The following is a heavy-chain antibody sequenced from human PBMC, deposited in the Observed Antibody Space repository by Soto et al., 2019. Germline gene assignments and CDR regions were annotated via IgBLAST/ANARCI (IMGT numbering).Heavy chain of an antibody. CDR3: ARDLEDYYGSGSYYSAFDY. CDR2: IWYDGSNK. Sequence: QVQLVESGGGVVQPGRSLRLSCAASGFTFSSYGMHWVRQAPGKGLEWVAVIWYDGSNKYYADSVKGRFTISRDNSKNTLYLQMNCLRAEDTAVYYCARDLEDYYGSGSYYSAFDYWGQGTLVTVSS. V-gene: IGHV3-33*01. J-gene: IGHJ4*02. CDR1: GFTFSSYG. D-gene: IGHD3-10*01.